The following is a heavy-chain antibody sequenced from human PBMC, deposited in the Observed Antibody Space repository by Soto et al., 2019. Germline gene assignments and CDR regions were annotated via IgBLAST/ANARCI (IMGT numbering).Heavy chain of an antibody. CDR1: GGTFSKYS. CDR2: ITPFVDTS. Sequence: QVRLVQSGAEVKKPGSSVKVSCKVSGGTFSKYSLSWVRQTPGQGLEWMGGITPFVDTSNYAQRFLGRVPIKADKSTNTAFLEVRGLKSEDTALYFCASTSYCNGSSCYSRHYYGMDVWGQGTTVTVSS. V-gene: IGHV1-69*06. J-gene: IGHJ6*02. CDR3: ASTSYCNGSSCYSRHYYGMDV. D-gene: IGHD2-21*01.